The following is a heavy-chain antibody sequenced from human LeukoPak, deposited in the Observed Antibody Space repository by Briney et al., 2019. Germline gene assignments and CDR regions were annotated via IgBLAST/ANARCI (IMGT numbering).Heavy chain of an antibody. CDR1: GGSISSYY. CDR3: ATFAREGASFGID. V-gene: IGHV4-59*01. Sequence: SETLSLTCTVSGGSISSYYWSWIRQPPGKGLEWIGYIYYSGSTNYNPSLKSRVTISVDTSKNQFSLKLSSVTAADTAVYYCATFAREGASFGIDWGQGTLVTVSS. D-gene: IGHD3-10*01. J-gene: IGHJ4*02. CDR2: IYYSGST.